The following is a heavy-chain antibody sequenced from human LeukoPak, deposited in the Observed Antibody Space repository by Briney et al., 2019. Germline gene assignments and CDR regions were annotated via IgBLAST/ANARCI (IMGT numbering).Heavy chain of an antibody. D-gene: IGHD3-9*01. CDR1: GYTFTSYD. J-gene: IGHJ3*02. Sequence: ASVKVSCEASGYTFTSYDINWVRQATGQGLEWMGWMSPNSGNTGYAQKFQGRVTMTRNTSISTAYMELSSLRSEDTAVYYCARAFDWDHDAFDIWGQGTMVTVSS. V-gene: IGHV1-8*01. CDR2: MSPNSGNT. CDR3: ARAFDWDHDAFDI.